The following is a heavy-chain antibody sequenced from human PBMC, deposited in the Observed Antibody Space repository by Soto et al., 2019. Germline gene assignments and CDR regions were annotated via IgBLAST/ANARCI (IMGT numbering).Heavy chain of an antibody. V-gene: IGHV3-23*01. CDR2: ISGSGGNT. J-gene: IGHJ4*02. CDR1: GFTFSDYG. CDR3: AKAADYSGSGSHYLLFDY. D-gene: IGHD3-10*01. Sequence: GGSLRLSCAASGFTFSDYGMSWVRQSPGKGLEWVSTISGSGGNTYYTDSEKGRFTISRDSSKNTLYLQMNSLRAEDTAVYYCAKAADYSGSGSHYLLFDYWGQGTLVTVSS.